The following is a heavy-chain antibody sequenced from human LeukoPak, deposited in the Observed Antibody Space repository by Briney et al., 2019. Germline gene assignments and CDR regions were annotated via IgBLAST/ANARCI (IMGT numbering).Heavy chain of an antibody. CDR3: ARDWGIAVAGGIFDY. J-gene: IGHJ4*02. CDR1: GFTFSNAW. CDR2: ISSSSSYI. V-gene: IGHV3-21*01. D-gene: IGHD6-19*01. Sequence: GGSLRLSCEGSGFTFSNAWINWVRQAPGKGLEWVSSISSSSSYIYYADSVKGRFTISRDNAKNSLYLQMNSLRAEDTAVYYCARDWGIAVAGGIFDYWGQGTLVTVSS.